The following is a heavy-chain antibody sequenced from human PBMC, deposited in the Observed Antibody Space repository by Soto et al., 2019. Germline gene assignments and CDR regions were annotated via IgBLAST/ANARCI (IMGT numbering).Heavy chain of an antibody. CDR1: GGTISSYY. V-gene: IGHV4-59*01. CDR2: IYNSGRY. D-gene: IGHD2-8*01. J-gene: IGHJ4*02. Sequence: PLSLTCTVSGGTISSYYWSWIRQPPGKGLEWIGYIYNSGRYNYNPSLESRLTISIDTSKNQFSLRLASVTAADTAVYYCARTLPNGQLFDSWSQGTLVTVSS. CDR3: ARTLPNGQLFDS.